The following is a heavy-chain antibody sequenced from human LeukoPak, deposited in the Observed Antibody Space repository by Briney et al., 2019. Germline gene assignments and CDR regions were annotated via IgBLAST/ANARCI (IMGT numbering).Heavy chain of an antibody. J-gene: IGHJ3*02. CDR1: GFTFSSYA. CDR2: ISSNGGST. Sequence: GGSLRLSCAASGFTFSSYAMHWVRQAPGKGLEYVSAISSNGGSTYYANSVKGRFTISRDNSKNTLYLQMGSLRAEDMAVYYCASPSGSYGAAFDIWGQGTMVTVSS. V-gene: IGHV3-64*01. D-gene: IGHD1-26*01. CDR3: ASPSGSYGAAFDI.